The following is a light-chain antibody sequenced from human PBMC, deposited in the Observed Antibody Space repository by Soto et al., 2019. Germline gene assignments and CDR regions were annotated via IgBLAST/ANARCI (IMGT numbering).Light chain of an antibody. CDR1: QSVRSSY. Sequence: EVVLPQSPGTLSLSPGESATLSCRASQSVRSSYLAWYQQKPGQALRLLIYDASRRATGIPDRFSGSGSGTDFTLTISRLEPEDFAVYHCQQYGNLPRTFGQGTRLEIK. CDR3: QQYGNLPRT. CDR2: DAS. V-gene: IGKV3-20*01. J-gene: IGKJ5*01.